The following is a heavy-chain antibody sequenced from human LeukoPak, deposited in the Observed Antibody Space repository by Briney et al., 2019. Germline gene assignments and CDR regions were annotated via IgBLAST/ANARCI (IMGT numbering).Heavy chain of an antibody. V-gene: IGHV3-7*01. J-gene: IGHJ4*02. Sequence: PGGSLRLSCAASGFTFSSYWMSWVRQAPGKGLEWVANIKQDGSEKYYVDSVKGRFTISRDNAKNSLYLQMNSLRAKDTAVYYCARDFWSGYFDFDYWGQGTLVTVSS. CDR3: ARDFWSGYFDFDY. CDR1: GFTFSSYW. CDR2: IKQDGSEK. D-gene: IGHD3-3*01.